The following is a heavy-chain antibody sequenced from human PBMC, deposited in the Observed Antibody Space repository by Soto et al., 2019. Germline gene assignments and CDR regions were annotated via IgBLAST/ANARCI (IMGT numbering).Heavy chain of an antibody. CDR2: ISYSGST. V-gene: IGHV4-39*01. D-gene: IGHD2-2*01. Sequence: PSETLSLTFTVSGGSISSSSYYWGWIRQPPGKGLEWIGSISYSGSTYYNPSLKSRVTMSVDTSKNQFSLKLSSVTAADTAVYYCARLHGYCISTSCYGYYGMDVWGQGTTVTVSS. CDR1: GGSISSSSYY. J-gene: IGHJ6*02. CDR3: ARLHGYCISTSCYGYYGMDV.